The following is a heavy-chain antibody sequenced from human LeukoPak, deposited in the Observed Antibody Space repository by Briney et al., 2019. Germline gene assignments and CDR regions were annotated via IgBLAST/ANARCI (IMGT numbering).Heavy chain of an antibody. CDR3: AREYCSGGRCQYYFDY. CDR2: MSSDGGSP. J-gene: IGHJ4*02. V-gene: IGHV3-64*01. D-gene: IGHD2-15*01. CDR1: GFTFSSYT. Sequence: GGSLRLSCAASGFTFSSYTMHWVRQAPGKGLEYVSGMSSDGGSPFHVNSVKGRFTISRDNSKDKLYLQMGRLRAEDMAVYYCAREYCSGGRCQYYFDYWGQGTLVTVSS.